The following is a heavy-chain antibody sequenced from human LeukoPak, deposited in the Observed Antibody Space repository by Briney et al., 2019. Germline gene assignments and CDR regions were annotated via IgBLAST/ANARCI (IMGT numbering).Heavy chain of an antibody. CDR3: ARANFLYCSSTTCLIDY. CDR2: INPNDGDT. CDR1: GYTFTDYY. Sequence: ASVKVSCKASGYTFTDYYMHWVRQAPEQVFEWMGWINPNDGDTNYAQKFQGRVTMTRDTSISTAHMEVSRLRSDDTAVYYCARANFLYCSSTTCLIDYWGQGTLVTVSS. J-gene: IGHJ4*02. D-gene: IGHD2-2*01. V-gene: IGHV1-2*02.